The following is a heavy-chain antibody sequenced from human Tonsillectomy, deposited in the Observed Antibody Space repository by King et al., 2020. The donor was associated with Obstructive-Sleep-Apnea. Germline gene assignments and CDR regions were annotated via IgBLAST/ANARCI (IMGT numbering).Heavy chain of an antibody. J-gene: IGHJ4*02. V-gene: IGHV3-66*01. CDR1: GFTVSDTY. CDR2: IYSGGGT. D-gene: IGHD4-17*01. CDR3: ARDPYGDHVFDY. Sequence: VQLVESGGGLVQPGGSLRLSCAASGFTVSDTYMNWVRQAPGKGLEWVSVIYSGGGTYYADSVKGRFTISRDNSKNTLYLQMNSLRAEDTAVYYCARDPYGDHVFDYWGQGTLVTVSS.